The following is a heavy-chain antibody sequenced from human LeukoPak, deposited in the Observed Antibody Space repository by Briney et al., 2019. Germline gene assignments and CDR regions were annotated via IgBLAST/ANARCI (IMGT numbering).Heavy chain of an antibody. Sequence: SETLSLTCTVSGGSISSYYWSWIRQSPGKGLEWIGYIYYSGSTNYNPSLKSRVTISIDTSKNQFSLNLSSVTAADTAVYYCARLMCGSNCYYYYGMDVWGQGTTVTVS. D-gene: IGHD2-15*01. V-gene: IGHV4-59*08. CDR3: ARLMCGSNCYYYYGMDV. J-gene: IGHJ6*02. CDR2: IYYSGST. CDR1: GGSISSYY.